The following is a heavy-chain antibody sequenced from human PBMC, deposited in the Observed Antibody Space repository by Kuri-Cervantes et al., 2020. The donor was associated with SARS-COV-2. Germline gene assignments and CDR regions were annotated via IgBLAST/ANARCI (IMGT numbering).Heavy chain of an antibody. V-gene: IGHV4-39*01. CDR2: IYYSGNT. J-gene: IGHJ4*02. CDR3: ARSVCSGGSCRLKGGPYYFDY. CDR1: GGSIRSGSYY. Sequence: SETLSLTCTVSGGSIRSGSYYWGWIRQSPGKGLEWIGSIYYSGNTLYNPSLKSRLTISVDTSKKQFSLNLSSVTAADTAVYYCARSVCSGGSCRLKGGPYYFDYWGQGTLVTVSS. D-gene: IGHD2-15*01.